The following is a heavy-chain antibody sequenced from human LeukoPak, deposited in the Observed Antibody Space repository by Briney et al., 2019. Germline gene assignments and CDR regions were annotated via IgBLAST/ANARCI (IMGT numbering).Heavy chain of an antibody. CDR1: GFTFSSYW. V-gene: IGHV3-74*01. Sequence: GGSLRLSCAASGFTFSSYWMHWVRQAPGKGLVWVSRINSDGSSTSYADSVKGRFTISRDNATNTLYLQMNSLRAEDTAVYYCARASSGGSHDYWGQGTLVTVSS. J-gene: IGHJ4*02. CDR2: INSDGSST. CDR3: ARASSGGSHDY. D-gene: IGHD2-15*01.